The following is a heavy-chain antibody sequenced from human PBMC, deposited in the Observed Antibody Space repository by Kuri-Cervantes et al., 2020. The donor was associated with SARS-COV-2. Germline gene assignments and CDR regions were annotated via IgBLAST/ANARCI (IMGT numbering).Heavy chain of an antibody. CDR3: ARDLSGWPVDY. Sequence: GGSLRLSCEVSGFLFSASAIHWVRQAPGKGLEWVAVISYDGSNKYYADSVKGRFTISRDNSKNTLYLQMNSLRAEDTAVYYCARDLSGWPVDYWGQGTLVTVSS. D-gene: IGHD6-19*01. J-gene: IGHJ4*02. V-gene: IGHV3-30-3*01. CDR2: ISYDGSNK. CDR1: GFLFSASA.